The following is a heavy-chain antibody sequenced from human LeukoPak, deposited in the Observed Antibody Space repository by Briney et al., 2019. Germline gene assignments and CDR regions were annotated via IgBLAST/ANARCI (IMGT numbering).Heavy chain of an antibody. Sequence: SETLSLTCTVSGGSISSYYWSWLRQPPGKGLEWIGYIYYSGSTNYNPSLKSRVTISVDTSKNQFSLKLSSVTAADTAVYYCARGIFGVVNGAFDIWGQGTMVTVSS. CDR2: IYYSGST. CDR1: GGSISSYY. CDR3: ARGIFGVVNGAFDI. D-gene: IGHD3-3*01. J-gene: IGHJ3*02. V-gene: IGHV4-59*01.